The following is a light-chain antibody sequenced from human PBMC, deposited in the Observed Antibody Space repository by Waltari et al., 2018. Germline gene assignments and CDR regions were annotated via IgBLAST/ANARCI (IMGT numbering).Light chain of an antibody. CDR2: WAS. CDR1: QSVLYSPDNQNY. J-gene: IGKJ5*01. V-gene: IGKV4-1*01. CDR3: QQFYDVPIT. Sequence: DIVMTQSPDSLAVSLGERATINCKSRQSVLYSPDNQNYLVCYQQKPGQPPKVLIYWASTRESGFPDRFSGSGSGTDFTLTISSLQAEDVAVYYCQQFYDVPITFGQGTRLEIK.